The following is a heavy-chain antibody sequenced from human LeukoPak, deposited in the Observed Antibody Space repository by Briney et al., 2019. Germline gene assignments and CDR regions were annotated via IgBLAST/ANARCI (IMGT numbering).Heavy chain of an antibody. CDR1: GYTFTGYY. Sequence: ASVKVSCKASGYTFTGYYMHWVRQAPGQGLEWMGRINPNSGGTNYAQKFQGWVTMTRDTSISTAYMELSRLRSDDTAVYYCARGGSYDSSGYYLDYWGQGTLVTVSS. CDR3: ARGGSYDSSGYYLDY. V-gene: IGHV1-2*04. J-gene: IGHJ4*02. D-gene: IGHD3-22*01. CDR2: INPNSGGT.